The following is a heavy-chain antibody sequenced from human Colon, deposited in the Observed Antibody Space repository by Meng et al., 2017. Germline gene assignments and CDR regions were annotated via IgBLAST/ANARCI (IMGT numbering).Heavy chain of an antibody. Sequence: QVQLHESGPGLVRPSETLSLTCTGSGASVSDTNYAWSWIRQPPGKGLEWIGYGSTNHNPPLKSRVTISVDTSKNQFSLTLNSVTAADTAVYYCARDNWGSLDYWGQGTLVTVSS. CDR1: GASVSDTNYA. CDR2: GST. D-gene: IGHD7-27*01. V-gene: IGHV4-61*01. J-gene: IGHJ4*02. CDR3: ARDNWGSLDY.